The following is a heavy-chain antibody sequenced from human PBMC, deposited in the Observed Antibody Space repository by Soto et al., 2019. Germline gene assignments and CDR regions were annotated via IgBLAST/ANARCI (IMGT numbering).Heavy chain of an antibody. V-gene: IGHV4-30-2*01. D-gene: IGHD2-15*01. CDR2: IYHSGST. CDR1: GGSISSGGYS. Sequence: QLQLQESGSGLVKPSQTLSLTCAVSGGSISSGGYSWSWIRQPPGKGLEWIGYIYHSGSTYYNPSTXGXVXIXXDRSKNKFSLKLSSVTAADTAVYYCARGQVVAAQHWGQGTLVTVSS. J-gene: IGHJ4*02. CDR3: ARGQVVAAQH.